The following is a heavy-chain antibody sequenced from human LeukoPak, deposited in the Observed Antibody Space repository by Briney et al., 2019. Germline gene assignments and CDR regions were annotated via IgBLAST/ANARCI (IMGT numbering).Heavy chain of an antibody. V-gene: IGHV3-43*02. D-gene: IGHD6-19*01. CDR2: ISGDGGST. J-gene: IGHJ3*02. Sequence: PGGSLRLSCAASGFFVGDFAMYWVRQAPGKGLEWVSLISGDGGSTYYADSVKGRFTISRDNSKNSLFLQMNSLRTEDTALYYCAKDILSEQWHGAFDIWGQGTMVTVSS. CDR1: GFFVGDFA. CDR3: AKDILSEQWHGAFDI.